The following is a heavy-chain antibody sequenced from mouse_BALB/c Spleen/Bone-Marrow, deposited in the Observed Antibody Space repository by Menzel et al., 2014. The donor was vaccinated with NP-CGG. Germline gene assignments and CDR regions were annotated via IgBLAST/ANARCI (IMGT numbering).Heavy chain of an antibody. CDR2: INPSTGFT. CDR3: ARGGFFLRSLALDY. J-gene: IGHJ4*01. V-gene: IGHV1-4*01. Sequence: VQLQQSGAELARPGASVKMSCRASGYTFTTYTMHWVQQRPGQGLDWVGYINPSTGFTNYNQIFKDKATLAADKSSSTAYMQLSSLTSEDSAVYYCARGGFFLRSLALDYWGQGTSVTVSS. D-gene: IGHD3-1*01. CDR1: GYTFTTYT.